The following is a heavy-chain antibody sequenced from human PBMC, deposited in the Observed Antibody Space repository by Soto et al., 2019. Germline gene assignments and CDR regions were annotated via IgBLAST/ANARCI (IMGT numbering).Heavy chain of an antibody. J-gene: IGHJ5*02. Sequence: ASVKVSCKASGYTFTSYDINWVRQATGQGLEWMGWMNPNSGNTGYAQKFQGRVTMTRNTSISTAYMELSSLRFEDTAVYYCAAGLYCSGGSCYSTLQYNWFDPWGQGTLVTVSS. CDR1: GYTFTSYD. CDR2: MNPNSGNT. D-gene: IGHD2-15*01. CDR3: AAGLYCSGGSCYSTLQYNWFDP. V-gene: IGHV1-8*01.